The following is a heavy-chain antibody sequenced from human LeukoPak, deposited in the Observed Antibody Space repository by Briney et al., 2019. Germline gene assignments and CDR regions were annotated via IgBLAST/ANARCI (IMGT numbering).Heavy chain of an antibody. J-gene: IGHJ4*02. V-gene: IGHV4-59*01. Sequence: SETLSLTCTVSGGSISSYYWSWIRQPPGKGLEWIGYIYYSGSTNYNPSLKSRVTISVDTSKNQFSLKLRSVTAADTAVYYCARVRTFYGDADYWGQGTLVTVSS. CDR1: GGSISSYY. D-gene: IGHD4-17*01. CDR3: ARVRTFYGDADY. CDR2: IYYSGST.